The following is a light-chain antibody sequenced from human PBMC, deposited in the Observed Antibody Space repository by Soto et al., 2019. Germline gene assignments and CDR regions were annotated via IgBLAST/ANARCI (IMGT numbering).Light chain of an antibody. CDR2: DVS. CDR1: SSDVGGYNY. Sequence: QSALTQPAYVSGSPGQSIAFSCNGTSSDVGGYNYVSWYQHHPGKAPKLMIYDVSNRPSGVSNRFSGSKSGNTASLTISGLQAEDEADYYCSSYTSSSTYVFGTGTKVTVL. J-gene: IGLJ1*01. V-gene: IGLV2-14*03. CDR3: SSYTSSSTYV.